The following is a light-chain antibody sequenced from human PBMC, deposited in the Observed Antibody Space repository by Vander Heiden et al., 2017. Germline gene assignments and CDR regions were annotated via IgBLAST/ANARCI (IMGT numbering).Light chain of an antibody. J-gene: IGKJ4*01. V-gene: IGKV1-5*03. Sequence: DIQMTPSPSTLSASVGDRVTITCRASQSISSWLAWYQQKPGKAPKLLIYKASNLESGVPSRFSGSGSGTEFTLTISSLQPDDFATYYCQQDNSYSLTFGGGTKVEIK. CDR3: QQDNSYSLT. CDR2: KAS. CDR1: QSISSW.